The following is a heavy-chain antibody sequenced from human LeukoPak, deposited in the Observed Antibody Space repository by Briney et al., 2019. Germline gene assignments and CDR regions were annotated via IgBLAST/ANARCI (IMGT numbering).Heavy chain of an antibody. V-gene: IGHV4-4*07. CDR1: GGFISGYW. CDR2: IYSSGST. D-gene: IGHD4-23*01. CDR3: AGARVVTTASDSYYYMDV. J-gene: IGHJ6*03. Sequence: SETLSLTCTVSGGFISGYWWSWIRQPAGKGLECIGRIYSSGSTNYSPSLKSRVTMSVDTSKNQLSLKLTSVTAADTAVYYCAGARVVTTASDSYYYMDVWGKGTTVTVSS.